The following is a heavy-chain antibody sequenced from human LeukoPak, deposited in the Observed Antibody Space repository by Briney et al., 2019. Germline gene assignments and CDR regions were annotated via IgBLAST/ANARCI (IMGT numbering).Heavy chain of an antibody. J-gene: IGHJ4*02. Sequence: GGSLRLSCAASGFTLRSYWVHWVHQAPGKGLVWVSRINPDGSTTNYADSVEGRFSISRDNAKNTVFLQMNRLRAEDTAVYFCARDFDYAGGLWGQGTQVTVSS. D-gene: IGHD2-8*02. CDR3: ARDFDYAGGL. CDR2: INPDGSTT. CDR1: GFTLRSYW. V-gene: IGHV3-74*01.